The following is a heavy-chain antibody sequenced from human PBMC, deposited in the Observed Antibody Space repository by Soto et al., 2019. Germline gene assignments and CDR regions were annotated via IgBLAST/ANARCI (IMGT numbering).Heavy chain of an antibody. Sequence: EVQLVESGGGLVQPGGSRRLSFAASGFTLSDNDFHGVRQVTGKGLEWVSGIGRTGDTYYTGSVRGRFTNSRENAKNSLYLQMNSLRAEDTAVYYCARDLGYSYGRPLDSWGQGTLVTVSS. CDR3: ARDLGYSYGRPLDS. CDR1: GFTLSDND. D-gene: IGHD5-18*01. J-gene: IGHJ4*02. CDR2: IGRTGDT. V-gene: IGHV3-13*01.